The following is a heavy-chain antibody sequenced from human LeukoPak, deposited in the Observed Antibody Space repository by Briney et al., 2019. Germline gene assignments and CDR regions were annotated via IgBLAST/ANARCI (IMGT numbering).Heavy chain of an antibody. J-gene: IGHJ3*02. CDR3: AKDLVYLGYCSSTSCYAYAIDI. Sequence: GGSLRLSCAASGFTFSSYAMNWVRQAPGKGLEWVSTISGSGSSTNYADSVKGRFIISRDNSKNTLYLQMNSLRAEDTAVYYCAKDLVYLGYCSSTSCYAYAIDIWGQGTMVTVSS. CDR1: GFTFSSYA. CDR2: ISGSGSST. D-gene: IGHD2-2*01. V-gene: IGHV3-23*01.